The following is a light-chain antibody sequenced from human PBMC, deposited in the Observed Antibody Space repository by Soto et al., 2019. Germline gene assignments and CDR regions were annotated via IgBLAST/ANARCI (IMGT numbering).Light chain of an antibody. J-gene: IGKJ4*01. CDR3: QEYNHWYPAT. CDR1: QSVSNK. V-gene: IGKV3-15*01. Sequence: PRYAANLSVSAGERATLSCSASQSVSNKLAWYQQTPGQAPRLLIYGASTRATGIPARFSGSGSGTEFSLTISSLQSEDFADDYCQEYNHWYPATFGGGAKVDI. CDR2: GAS.